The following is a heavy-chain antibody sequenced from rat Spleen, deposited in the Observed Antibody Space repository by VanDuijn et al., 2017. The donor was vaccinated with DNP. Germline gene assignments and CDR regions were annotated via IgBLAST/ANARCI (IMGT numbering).Heavy chain of an antibody. CDR3: ARSDYFGSYIPFAY. V-gene: IGHV3-3*01. CDR2: INSAGST. CDR1: GYSITNTYR. J-gene: IGHJ3*01. Sequence: EVQLQESGPGLVKPSQSLSLTCSVTGYSITNTYRWNWIRKFPGNKLEWMGYINSAGSTNYNPSLKSRISITRDTSKNQFFLQVNSVTTEDTATYYCARSDYFGSYIPFAYWGQGTLVTVSS. D-gene: IGHD1-2*01.